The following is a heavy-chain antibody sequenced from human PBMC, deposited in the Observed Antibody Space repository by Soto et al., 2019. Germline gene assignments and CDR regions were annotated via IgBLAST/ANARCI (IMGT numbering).Heavy chain of an antibody. CDR3: ARDLYDFWSGNNWFDP. CDR2: ISYDGSNK. Sequence: PGGSLRLSCAASGFTFSSYAMHWVRQAPGKGLEWVAVISYDGSNKYYADSVKGRFTISRDNSKNTLYLQMNSLRAEDTAVYYCARDLYDFWSGNNWFDPWGQGTLVTVSS. J-gene: IGHJ5*02. D-gene: IGHD3-3*01. V-gene: IGHV3-30-3*01. CDR1: GFTFSSYA.